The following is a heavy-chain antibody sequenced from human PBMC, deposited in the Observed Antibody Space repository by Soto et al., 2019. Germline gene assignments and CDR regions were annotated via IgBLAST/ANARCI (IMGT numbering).Heavy chain of an antibody. D-gene: IGHD1-26*01. Sequence: QVQLVESGGGVVQPGRSLRLSCAASGFTFSSYAMHWVRQAPGKGLEWVAVISYDGSNKYYADSVKGRFTISRDNSRNTLYLQMNSLRAEDTAVYYCARDRLPRYSWSYHFVYWGQGTLVTVSS. CDR1: GFTFSSYA. V-gene: IGHV3-30-3*01. CDR3: ARDRLPRYSWSYHFVY. J-gene: IGHJ4*02. CDR2: ISYDGSNK.